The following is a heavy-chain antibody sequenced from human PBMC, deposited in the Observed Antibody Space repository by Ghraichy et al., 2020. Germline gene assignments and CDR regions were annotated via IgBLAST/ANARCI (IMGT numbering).Heavy chain of an antibody. Sequence: SETLSLTCAVSGGSINSNDWWRWVREPPEKRLEGVAEIYQSGRTNYNPSLKSRVTISVDKSKNQLSLKLSSVTAADTAVYYCARVEQRTACFDYWGQGILVTVSS. CDR1: GGSINSNDW. V-gene: IGHV4-4*02. CDR2: IYQSGRT. J-gene: IGHJ4*02. CDR3: ARVEQRTACFDY. D-gene: IGHD1/OR15-1a*01.